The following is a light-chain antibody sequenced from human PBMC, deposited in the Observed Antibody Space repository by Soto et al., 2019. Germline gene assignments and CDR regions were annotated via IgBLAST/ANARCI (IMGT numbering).Light chain of an antibody. V-gene: IGKV3-20*01. CDR2: AST. CDR1: QSVSSTY. CDR3: QQYGSSPRT. Sequence: EIVLTQSPGTLSLSPGDRATLSCRASQSVSSTYLAWYQKQPRQARTLLLYASTSSATGTPARISSRCSATDFTLSISGLEPEDLAVYYCQQYGSSPRTFGQGTKVDIK. J-gene: IGKJ1*01.